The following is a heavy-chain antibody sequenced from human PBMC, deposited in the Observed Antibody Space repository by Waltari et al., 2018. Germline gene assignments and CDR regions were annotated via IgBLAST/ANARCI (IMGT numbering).Heavy chain of an antibody. Sequence: QVQLVQSGAEVKKPGASVKVSCQASGYTFTGYYMHWVRQAPGQGLEWMGRINPNSGGTNYAQKFQGRVTMTRDTSISTAYMELSRLRSDDTAVYYCARDRGFLEWLLKSDYYFDYWGQGTLVTVSS. CDR3: ARDRGFLEWLLKSDYYFDY. J-gene: IGHJ4*02. V-gene: IGHV1-2*06. D-gene: IGHD3-3*01. CDR1: GYTFTGYY. CDR2: INPNSGGT.